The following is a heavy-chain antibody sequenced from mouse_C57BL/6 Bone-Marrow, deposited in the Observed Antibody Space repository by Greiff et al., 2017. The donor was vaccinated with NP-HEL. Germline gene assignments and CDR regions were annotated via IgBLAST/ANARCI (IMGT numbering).Heavy chain of an antibody. V-gene: IGHV5-4*01. CDR1: GFTFSSYA. CDR2: ISDGGSYT. D-gene: IGHD1-1*01. Sequence: EVKLVESGGGLVKPGGSLKLSCAASGFTFSSYAMSWVRQTPEKRLEWVATISDGGSYTYYPDNVKGRFTISRDNAKNNLYLQMSHLKSEDTAMYYCARDGTFYYGSSYGYFDVWGTGTTVTVSS. J-gene: IGHJ1*03. CDR3: ARDGTFYYGSSYGYFDV.